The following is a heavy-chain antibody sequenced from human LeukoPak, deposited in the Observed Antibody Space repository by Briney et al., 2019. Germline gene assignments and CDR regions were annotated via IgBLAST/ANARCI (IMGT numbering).Heavy chain of an antibody. J-gene: IGHJ4*02. CDR3: ARDKRVAVAGTGESAY. D-gene: IGHD6-19*01. CDR1: GFTFSDYY. CDR2: ISSSGSTI. Sequence: GGSLRLSCAASGFTFSDYYMSWIRQAPGKGLEWVSYISSSGSTIYYADSVKGRFTISRDNAKNSLYLQMNSLRAEDTAVYYCARDKRVAVAGTGESAYWGQGTLVTVSS. V-gene: IGHV3-11*01.